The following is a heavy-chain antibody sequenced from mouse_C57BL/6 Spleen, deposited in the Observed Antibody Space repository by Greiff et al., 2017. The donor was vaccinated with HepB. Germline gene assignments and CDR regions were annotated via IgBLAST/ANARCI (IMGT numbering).Heavy chain of an antibody. J-gene: IGHJ2*01. D-gene: IGHD2-4*01. CDR1: GYTFTDYY. Sequence: EVQLQQSGPELVKPGASVKISCKASGYTFTDYYMNWVKQSHGKSLEWIGDINPNNGGTSYNQKFKGKATLTVDKSSSTAYMELRSLTSEDSAVYYCARPYYDYDRGFDYWGQGTTLTVSS. V-gene: IGHV1-26*01. CDR2: INPNNGGT. CDR3: ARPYYDYDRGFDY.